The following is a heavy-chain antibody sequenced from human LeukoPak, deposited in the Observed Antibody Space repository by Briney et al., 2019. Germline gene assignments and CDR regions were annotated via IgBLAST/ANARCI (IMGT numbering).Heavy chain of an antibody. V-gene: IGHV1-18*01. D-gene: IGHD2-15*01. CDR3: ARDCSGGSCSDY. J-gene: IGHJ4*02. Sequence: ASVKVSCKASGYTFTSYGIGWVRQAPGQGLEWMGWISAYNGNTNYAQKLQGRVTMTTDTSTSTAYMELRSLRSDDTAVYYCARDCSGGSCSDYWGQGTLVTVSS. CDR1: GYTFTSYG. CDR2: ISAYNGNT.